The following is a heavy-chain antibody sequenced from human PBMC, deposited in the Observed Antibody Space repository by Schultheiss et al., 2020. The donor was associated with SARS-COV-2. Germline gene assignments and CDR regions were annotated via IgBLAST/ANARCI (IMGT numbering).Heavy chain of an antibody. D-gene: IGHD2-2*03. CDR1: GFTVSSNY. Sequence: GGSLRLSCAASGFTVSSNYMSWVRQAPGKGLEWVSGISWNSGSIGYADSVKGRFTISRDNAKNSLYLQMNSLRAEDTAVYYCARDGFEGGYYFDYWGQGTLVTVSS. V-gene: IGHV3-48*04. CDR2: ISWNSGSI. CDR3: ARDGFEGGYYFDY. J-gene: IGHJ4*02.